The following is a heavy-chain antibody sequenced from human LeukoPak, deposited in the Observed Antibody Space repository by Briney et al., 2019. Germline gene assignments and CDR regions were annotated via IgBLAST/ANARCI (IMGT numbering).Heavy chain of an antibody. CDR2: ISYDGSNK. Sequence: PGRSLRLSCAASGFTFSSYAMHWVRQAPGKGLEWVAVISYDGSNKYYADSVKGRFTISRDNSKNTLYLQMNSLRAEDTAVYYCARGGTINYYYYYGMDVWGKGTTVTVSS. J-gene: IGHJ6*04. CDR1: GFTFSSYA. D-gene: IGHD4/OR15-4a*01. CDR3: ARGGTINYYYYYGMDV. V-gene: IGHV3-30*04.